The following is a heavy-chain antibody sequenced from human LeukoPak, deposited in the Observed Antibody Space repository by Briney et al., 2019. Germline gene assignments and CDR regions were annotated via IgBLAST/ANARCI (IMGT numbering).Heavy chain of an antibody. CDR1: GYTFTSYG. J-gene: IGHJ4*02. CDR2: ISAYNGNT. CDR3: ARDNVDFWSGYFDY. Sequence: ASVKVSCKASGYTFTSYGISWVRQAPGQGLEWMGWISAYNGNTNYVQKLQGRVTMTTDTSTSTAYMELRSLRSDDTAVYYCARDNVDFWSGYFDYWGQGTLVTVSS. V-gene: IGHV1-18*01. D-gene: IGHD3-3*01.